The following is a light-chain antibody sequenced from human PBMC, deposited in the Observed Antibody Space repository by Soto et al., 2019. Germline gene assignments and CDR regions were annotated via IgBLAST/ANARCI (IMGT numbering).Light chain of an antibody. Sequence: IQLTQSPPSLSASVGDRVTLTCQASHDIDTNLNWYQQKPGQAPKLLVYVASTLETGVPSRFSGSGSGTDFTVTISSLQPEVFATYCCQQSDTFPLTFGGGTKVDIK. CDR3: QQSDTFPLT. V-gene: IGKV1-33*01. J-gene: IGKJ4*01. CDR2: VAS. CDR1: HDIDTN.